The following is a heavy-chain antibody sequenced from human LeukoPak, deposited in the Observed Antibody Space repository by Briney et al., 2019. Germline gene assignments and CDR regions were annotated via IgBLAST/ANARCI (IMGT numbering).Heavy chain of an antibody. CDR3: AKGWFGESEGVYFDY. V-gene: IGHV3-23*01. D-gene: IGHD3-10*01. J-gene: IGHJ4*02. CDR2: ISGSGGST. CDR1: GFTFSSYG. Sequence: PGGSLRLSCAASGFTFSSYGMSWVRQAPGKGLEWVSAISGSGGSTYYADSVKGRFTISRDNSKNTLYLQMNSLRAEDTAVYYCAKGWFGESEGVYFDYWGQGTLVTVSS.